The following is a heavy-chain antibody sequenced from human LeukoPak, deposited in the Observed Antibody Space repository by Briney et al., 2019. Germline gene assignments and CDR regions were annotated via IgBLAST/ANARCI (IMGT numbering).Heavy chain of an antibody. D-gene: IGHD6-13*01. Sequence: GESLKISCKGSGYSFINYWIGWVRQMPGKGLEWMGIIYPGDSGIRYSPSFQGQVTISADKSISTAYLQWSSLKASDTAIYFCAVLAAAAVADYFDYWGQGTLVTVSS. CDR2: IYPGDSGI. CDR3: AVLAAAAVADYFDY. CDR1: GYSFINYW. J-gene: IGHJ4*02. V-gene: IGHV5-51*01.